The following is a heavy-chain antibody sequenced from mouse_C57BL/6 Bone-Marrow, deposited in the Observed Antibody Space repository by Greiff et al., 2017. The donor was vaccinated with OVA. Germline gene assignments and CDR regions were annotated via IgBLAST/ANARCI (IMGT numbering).Heavy chain of an antibody. Sequence: VQLQQSGAELVRPGASVKLSCTASGFNIKDDYMHWVKQRPEQGLEWIGWIDPENGDTEYASKFQGKATITADTSSNTAYLQLSSLTSEDTAVYYCTTFYVGYPAWFAYWGQGTLVTVSA. CDR2: IDPENGDT. V-gene: IGHV14-4*01. J-gene: IGHJ3*01. CDR3: TTFYVGYPAWFAY. D-gene: IGHD2-3*01. CDR1: GFNIKDDY.